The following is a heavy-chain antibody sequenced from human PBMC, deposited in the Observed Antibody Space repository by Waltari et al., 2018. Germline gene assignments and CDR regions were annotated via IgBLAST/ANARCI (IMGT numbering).Heavy chain of an antibody. J-gene: IGHJ4*02. Sequence: EVQLLESGGGLVQPGGSLRPSCAGSGFTFSSYAMSWVRQAPGKGLEWVSAISGSGGSTYYADSVKGRFTISRDNSKNTLYLQMNSLRAEDTAVYYCAKYGYSVGATSPLDYWGQGTLVTVSS. CDR1: GFTFSSYA. CDR3: AKYGYSVGATSPLDY. CDR2: ISGSGGST. V-gene: IGHV3-23*01. D-gene: IGHD1-26*01.